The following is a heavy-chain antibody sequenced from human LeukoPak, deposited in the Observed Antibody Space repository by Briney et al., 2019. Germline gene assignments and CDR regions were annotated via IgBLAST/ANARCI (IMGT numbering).Heavy chain of an antibody. CDR1: GFTFSSYG. J-gene: IGHJ4*02. V-gene: IGHV3-30*18. D-gene: IGHD2-2*02. Sequence: GGSLRLSCAASGFTFSSYGMHWVRQAPGKGLEWVAVISYDGSNKYYADSVKGRFTISRDNSKNTLYLQMNSLRAEDTAVYYCAKGNRSRVPAAILCYWGQGTLVTVSS. CDR2: ISYDGSNK. CDR3: AKGNRSRVPAAILCY.